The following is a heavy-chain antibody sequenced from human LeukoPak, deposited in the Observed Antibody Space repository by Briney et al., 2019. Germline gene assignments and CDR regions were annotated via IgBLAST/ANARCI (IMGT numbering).Heavy chain of an antibody. V-gene: IGHV3-7*01. CDR3: ASGRQLGY. J-gene: IGHJ4*02. D-gene: IGHD6-13*01. CDR2: IKQDGSEK. Sequence: PGGSLRLSCAASGFTFSNYWMSWVRQAPGKGLEWVANIKQDGSEKYYVDSVKGRFTISRDNDKNSLYLQMNSLRAEDAAVYYCASGRQLGYWGQGTLVTASS. CDR1: GFTFSNYW.